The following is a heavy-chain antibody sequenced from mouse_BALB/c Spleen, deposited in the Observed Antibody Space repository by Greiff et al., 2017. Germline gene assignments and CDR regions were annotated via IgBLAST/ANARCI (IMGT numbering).Heavy chain of an antibody. CDR1: GFNIKDTY. Sequence: EVQLQQSGAELVKPGASVKLSCTASGFNIKDTYMHWVKQRPEQGLEWIGRIDPANGNTKYDPKFQGKATITADTSSNTAYLQLSSLTSEDTAVYYCATMITPYYLDYWGQGTTLTVSS. V-gene: IGHV14-3*02. D-gene: IGHD2-4*01. CDR2: IDPANGNT. CDR3: ATMITPYYLDY. J-gene: IGHJ2*01.